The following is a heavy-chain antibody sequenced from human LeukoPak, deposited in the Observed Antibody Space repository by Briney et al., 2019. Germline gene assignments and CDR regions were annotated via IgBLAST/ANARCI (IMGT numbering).Heavy chain of an antibody. J-gene: IGHJ5*02. CDR2: MNPNSGNT. V-gene: IGHV1-8*01. CDR1: GYTFTSYD. D-gene: IGHD3-3*01. CDR3: ARRRAGLWRDNWFDP. Sequence: ASVKVSCKASGYTFTSYDINWVRQATGQGLEWMGWMNPNSGNTGYAQKFQGRVTMTRNTSISTAYMELSSLRSEDTAVYYCARRRAGLWRDNWFDPWGQGTLVTVSS.